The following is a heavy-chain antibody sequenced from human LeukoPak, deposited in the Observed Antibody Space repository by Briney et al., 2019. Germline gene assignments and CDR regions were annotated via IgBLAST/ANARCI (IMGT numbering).Heavy chain of an antibody. CDR3: ARHFPHMDYSGWKQGWFDP. J-gene: IGHJ5*02. D-gene: IGHD6-19*01. V-gene: IGHV4-34*01. CDR1: GGSISGYY. CDR2: NTHSGST. Sequence: SETLSLTCAVYGGSISGYYWSWIRQPPGKGLGWIGENTHSGSTKYNPSLKSRVTIAVDTSKNQFSLKLSSVTAADTAVYYCARHFPHMDYSGWKQGWFDPWGQGTLVTVSS.